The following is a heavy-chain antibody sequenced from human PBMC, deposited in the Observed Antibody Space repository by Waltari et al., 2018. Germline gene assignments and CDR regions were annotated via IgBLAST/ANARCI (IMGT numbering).Heavy chain of an antibody. CDR1: GFTVSSNY. CDR3: ARGIVGPYGDY. CDR2: IYSGGST. V-gene: IGHV3-53*02. D-gene: IGHD1-26*01. Sequence: EVQLVETGGGLIQPGGSLRLSCAASGFTVSSNYMSWVREAPGKGLEWVSVIYSGGSTYYADAVKGRFTISRDNSKNTLYLQMNSLRAEDTAVYYCARGIVGPYGDYWGQGTLVTVSS. J-gene: IGHJ4*02.